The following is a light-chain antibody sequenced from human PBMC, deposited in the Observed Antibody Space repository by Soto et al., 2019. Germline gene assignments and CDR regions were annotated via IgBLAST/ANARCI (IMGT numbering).Light chain of an antibody. CDR3: CSYAGTYSPV. V-gene: IGLV2-11*01. J-gene: IGLJ2*01. CDR2: DVS. Sequence: QSVLTQPPSVSGSPGQSVTISCTGTSSDVGAYNFVPWYQQYPGKAPKLIIFDVSARPSGVPDRFSGSKSGNTASLTISGLQADDEADYYCCSYAGTYSPVLGGGTKLTVL. CDR1: SSDVGAYNF.